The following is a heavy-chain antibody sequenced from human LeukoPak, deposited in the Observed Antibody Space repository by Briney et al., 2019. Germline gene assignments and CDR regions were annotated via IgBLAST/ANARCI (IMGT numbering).Heavy chain of an antibody. J-gene: IGHJ4*02. CDR2: ISSSGTSI. D-gene: IGHD4-17*01. Sequence: GGSLRLSCAASGFTFSSYGMHWVRQAPGKGLEWVSSISSSGTSIYYADSVKGRFTISRDNAKNLLYLQMNSLRAEDTAVYYCATEDGDYGYWGQGTLVTVSS. CDR1: GFTFSSYG. CDR3: ATEDGDYGY. V-gene: IGHV3-48*04.